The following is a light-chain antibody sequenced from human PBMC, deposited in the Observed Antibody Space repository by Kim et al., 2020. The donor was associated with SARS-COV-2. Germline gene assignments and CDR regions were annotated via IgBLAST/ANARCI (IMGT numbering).Light chain of an antibody. Sequence: EIVLTQSPGTLSLSPGERATLSCRASQSVSSSYLVWYQQKPGQAPRLLIYGASSRATGIPDRFSGSGSETDFTLTISRLEPEDFAVYYCQQYGSSPRTFGQGTKLEI. V-gene: IGKV3-20*01. CDR3: QQYGSSPRT. CDR1: QSVSSSY. CDR2: GAS. J-gene: IGKJ2*01.